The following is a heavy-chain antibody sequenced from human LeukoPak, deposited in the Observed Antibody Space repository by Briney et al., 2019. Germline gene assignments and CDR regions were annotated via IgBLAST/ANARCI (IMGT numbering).Heavy chain of an antibody. D-gene: IGHD2-15*01. CDR2: IWCDGSNK. V-gene: IGHV3-33*01. CDR1: GFTFSSYG. J-gene: IGHJ6*02. Sequence: GGSLRLSCAASGFTFSSYGMHWVRQAPGKGLEWVAVIWCDGSNKYYADSVKGRFTISRDNSRTTLYLQMNSLRAEDTAVYYCARVGYCSGGSCYPDYYYFYGMDVWGQGTTVTVSS. CDR3: ARVGYCSGGSCYPDYYYFYGMDV.